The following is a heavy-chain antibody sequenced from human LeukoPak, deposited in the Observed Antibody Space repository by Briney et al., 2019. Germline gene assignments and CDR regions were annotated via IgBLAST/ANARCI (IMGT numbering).Heavy chain of an antibody. V-gene: IGHV4-38-2*01. CDR1: GYSISSGYY. J-gene: IGHJ4*02. CDR3: ARLRFFGVVIPKYYFDY. D-gene: IGHD3-3*01. Sequence: SETLSLICAVSGYSISSGYYWGWIRQPPGKGLEWIGSIYHSGSTYYNPSLKSRVTISVDTSKNQFSLKLSSVTAADTAVYYCARLRFFGVVIPKYYFDYWGQGTLVTVSS. CDR2: IYHSGST.